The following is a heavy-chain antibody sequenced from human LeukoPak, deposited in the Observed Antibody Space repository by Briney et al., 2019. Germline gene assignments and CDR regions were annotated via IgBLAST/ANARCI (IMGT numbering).Heavy chain of an antibody. CDR3: ARRRKGGDDAFDI. V-gene: IGHV1-69*05. CDR1: RVTFSSYA. D-gene: IGHD3-16*01. Sequence: SVEASCQVSRVTFSSYAISWVRQAPGQRLGWVGGLIPIFGKANYAQKFQGRVKITTDESPSTTYMELSSLRSEDTAVYFCARRRKGGDDAFDIWGQGTMVTVSS. CDR2: LIPIFGKA. J-gene: IGHJ3*02.